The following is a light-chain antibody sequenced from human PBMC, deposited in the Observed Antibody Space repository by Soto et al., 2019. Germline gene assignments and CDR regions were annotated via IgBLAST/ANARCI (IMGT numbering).Light chain of an antibody. Sequence: QAVVTQEPSLTVSPGGTVTLTCGSSTGAVTSGHFPYWFQQKPGQAPRTLIYETSNRHSWTPARFSGSLLGGKAALTLSGAQPEDEADYYCLFSYGGPRVFGGGTKVTVL. CDR2: ETS. CDR3: LFSYGGPRV. V-gene: IGLV7-46*01. CDR1: TGAVTSGHF. J-gene: IGLJ2*01.